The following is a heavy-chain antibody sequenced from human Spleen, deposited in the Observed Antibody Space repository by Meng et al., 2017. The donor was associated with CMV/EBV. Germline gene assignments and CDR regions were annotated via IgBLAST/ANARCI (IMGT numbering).Heavy chain of an antibody. CDR3: AKRGDSSGTYAMDV. V-gene: IGHV3-7*01. CDR1: GFTFSSYW. CDR2: IKQDGSEK. J-gene: IGHJ6*02. Sequence: GESLKISCSASGFTFSSYWMSWVRQAPGKGLEWVANIKQDGSEKFHVDSVKGRFTISRDNSKNTLYLQMNSLRAEDTAVYYCAKRGDSSGTYAMDVWGQGTTVTVSS. D-gene: IGHD3-22*01.